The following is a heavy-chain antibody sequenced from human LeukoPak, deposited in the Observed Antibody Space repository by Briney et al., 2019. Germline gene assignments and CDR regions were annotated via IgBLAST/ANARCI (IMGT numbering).Heavy chain of an antibody. Sequence: SETLPLTCAVYGGSFSGYYWSWIRQPPGKGLEWIGRIYTSGSTNYNPSLKSRVTMSVDTSKNQFSLKLSSVTAADTAVYYCAGGPLENYYYYYMDVWGKGTTVTVSS. V-gene: IGHV4-59*10. J-gene: IGHJ6*03. D-gene: IGHD5-24*01. CDR2: IYTSGST. CDR3: AGGPLENYYYYYMDV. CDR1: GGSFSGYY.